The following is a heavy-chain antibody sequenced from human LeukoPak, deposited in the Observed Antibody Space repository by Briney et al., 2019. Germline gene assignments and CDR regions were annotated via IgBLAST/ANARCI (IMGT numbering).Heavy chain of an antibody. J-gene: IGHJ6*03. Sequence: SETLSLTCAVYGGSFSGYYWSWIRQPPGKGLEWIGEINHSGSTNYNPSLKSRVTISVDTSKNQFSLKLSSVTAADTAVYYCARTMPPSGSYYYYMDVWGKGTTVTISS. CDR2: INHSGST. V-gene: IGHV4-34*01. D-gene: IGHD3-10*01. CDR1: GGSFSGYY. CDR3: ARTMPPSGSYYYYMDV.